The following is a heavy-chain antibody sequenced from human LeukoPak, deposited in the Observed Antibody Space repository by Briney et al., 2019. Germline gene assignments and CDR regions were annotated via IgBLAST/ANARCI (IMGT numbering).Heavy chain of an antibody. CDR2: ISYSGST. D-gene: IGHD2-2*01. CDR1: GGSLSTDGYY. Sequence: PSETLSLTCTVSGGSLSTDGYYWSWIRQHPGKGLEWIGYISYSGSTYYNPSLKSRVTISVDTSKNQFSLKLSSVTAADTAVYYCARDTLQDIVVVPTTSENYGMDVWAKGPRSPSP. V-gene: IGHV4-30-4*08. J-gene: IGHJ6*02. CDR3: ARDTLQDIVVVPTTSENYGMDV.